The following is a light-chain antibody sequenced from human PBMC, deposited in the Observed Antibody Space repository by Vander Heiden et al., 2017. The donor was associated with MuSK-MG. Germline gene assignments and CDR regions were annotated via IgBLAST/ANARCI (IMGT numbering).Light chain of an antibody. Sequence: DIQMTQSPSSLSASIGDRVTITCRASQSISNYLNWYQQKPGKAPKLLIYGASSWQSGVPSRFSGSGYGKDFTLTISSRQREDYAAYYCQETDSHPPVTFGQGTRLDIK. CDR1: QSISNY. V-gene: IGKV1-39*01. CDR2: GAS. J-gene: IGKJ5*01. CDR3: QETDSHPPVT.